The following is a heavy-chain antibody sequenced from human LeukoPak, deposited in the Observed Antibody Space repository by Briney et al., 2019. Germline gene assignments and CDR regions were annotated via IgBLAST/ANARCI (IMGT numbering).Heavy chain of an antibody. J-gene: IGHJ3*02. V-gene: IGHV4-59*01. CDR3: ARATTIFGVVSSRADAFDI. Sequence: SETLSLTCTVSGGSISSYYWSWIRQPPGKGLEWIGYIYYSGSTNYNPSLKSRVTISVDTSKNQFSLKLSSVTAADTAVYYCARATTIFGVVSSRADAFDIWGQGTMVTVSS. D-gene: IGHD3-3*01. CDR2: IYYSGST. CDR1: GGSISSYY.